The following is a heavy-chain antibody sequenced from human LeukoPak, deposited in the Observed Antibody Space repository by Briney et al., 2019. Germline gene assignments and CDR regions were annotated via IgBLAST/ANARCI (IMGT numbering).Heavy chain of an antibody. CDR2: IREKANSYAT. CDR1: GFTFSGSA. V-gene: IGHV3-73*01. Sequence: GGSLRLSCAASGFTFSGSAIHWVRQASGKGREWVGRIREKANSYATAYIASVTGRFTISRDDSNNTAYLQMSSLKTEDTAVYYCTRWDCTTTGCYPFDYWGQGTLVTVSS. D-gene: IGHD2-2*01. J-gene: IGHJ4*02. CDR3: TRWDCTTTGCYPFDY.